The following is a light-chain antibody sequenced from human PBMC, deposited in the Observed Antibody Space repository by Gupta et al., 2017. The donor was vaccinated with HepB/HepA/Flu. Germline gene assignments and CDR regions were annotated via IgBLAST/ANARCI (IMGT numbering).Light chain of an antibody. Sequence: QSVLTQPPSASGTPGQGVTISCSGSSSDIGSYTVNWYQQLPGTAPTLLIDSDNQRPSGVPDRFSGSKSGTSASLAISGLQSEDEADYYCAAWDDSLNGYFFGTGTKVTVL. CDR2: SDN. CDR3: AAWDDSLNGYF. J-gene: IGLJ1*01. CDR1: SSDIGSYT. V-gene: IGLV1-44*01.